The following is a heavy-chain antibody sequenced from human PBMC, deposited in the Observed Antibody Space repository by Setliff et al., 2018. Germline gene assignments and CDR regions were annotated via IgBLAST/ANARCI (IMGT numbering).Heavy chain of an antibody. Sequence: ASVKVSCKASTYIFNSYGISWVRQAPGHGLEWMGWISNYNDITNYAQRFQGRVTMTTDTSTNTVFMELRSLRSDDTAVYYCSRLVRYCTTTSCQGASGAEFWGQGTLVTVSS. CDR3: SRLVRYCTTTSCQGASGAEF. CDR2: ISNYNDIT. V-gene: IGHV1-18*01. D-gene: IGHD2-2*01. J-gene: IGHJ4*02. CDR1: TYIFNSYG.